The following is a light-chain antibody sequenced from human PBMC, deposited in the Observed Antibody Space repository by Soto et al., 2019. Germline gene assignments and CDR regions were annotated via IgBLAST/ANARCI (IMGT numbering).Light chain of an antibody. CDR2: SNN. V-gene: IGLV1-44*01. Sequence: QSVLTQPPSASGTPGPRVTIYCSGSSSNIGSNTVNWYQQLPGTAPKLLIYSNNQRPSGVPDRFSGSKSGTSASLDISGLQSEDEADYYCAAWDDSLNGDVFGTGTQLTVL. J-gene: IGLJ1*01. CDR3: AAWDDSLNGDV. CDR1: SSNIGSNT.